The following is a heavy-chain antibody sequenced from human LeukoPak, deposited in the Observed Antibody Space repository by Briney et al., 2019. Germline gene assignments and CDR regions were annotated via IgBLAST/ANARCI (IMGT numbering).Heavy chain of an antibody. J-gene: IGHJ4*02. CDR2: IKQDGSEK. CDR3: AGGYSYGYDY. V-gene: IGHV3-7*01. D-gene: IGHD5-18*01. CDR1: GFTFSRDS. Sequence: GGSLRLSCTASGFTFSRDSMNWVRQAPGKGLEWVANIKQDGSEKYYVDSVKGRFTISRDNAKNSLYLQMNSLRAEDTAVYYCAGGYSYGYDYWGQGTLVTVSS.